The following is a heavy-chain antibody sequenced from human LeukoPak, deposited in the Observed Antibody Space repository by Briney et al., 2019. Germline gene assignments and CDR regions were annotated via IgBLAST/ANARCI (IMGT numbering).Heavy chain of an antibody. CDR2: IIPILGIA. J-gene: IGHJ6*03. D-gene: IGHD1-26*01. CDR3: ARVHSGSPAGYYYYYMDV. V-gene: IGHV1-69*02. CDR1: GGTFNSYT. Sequence: ASVKVSCKASGGTFNSYTISWVRQAPGQGREGMGRIIPILGIANYAQKFQGRVTITAHKSTSTAYMELSSLRSEDTAVYYCARVHSGSPAGYYYYYMDVWGKGTTVTVSS.